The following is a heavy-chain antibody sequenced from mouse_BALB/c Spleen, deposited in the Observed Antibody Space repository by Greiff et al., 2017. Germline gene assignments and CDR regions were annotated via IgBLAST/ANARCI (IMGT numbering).Heavy chain of an antibody. V-gene: IGHV6-6*02. D-gene: IGHD2-14*01. Sequence: EVQLVESGGGLVQPGGSMKLSCVASGFTFSNYWMNWVRQSPEKGLEWVAEIRLKSNNYATHYAESVKGRFTISRDDSKSSVYLQMNNLRAEDTGIYYCTAYYRYDWFAYWGQGTLVTVSA. CDR1: GFTFSNYW. CDR3: TAYYRYDWFAY. J-gene: IGHJ3*01. CDR2: IRLKSNNYAT.